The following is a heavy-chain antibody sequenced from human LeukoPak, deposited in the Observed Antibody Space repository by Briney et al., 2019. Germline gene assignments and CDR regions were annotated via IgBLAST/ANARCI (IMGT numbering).Heavy chain of an antibody. CDR3: ARGRSSYYDSGGYYYLVY. CDR1: GGSISSSY. Sequence: SETLSLTCTVSGGSISSSYWSWIRQPPGKGLEWIGNINNSGYTNNNPSLKSRVTISVDTFKNQFSLKLSSVTAADTAVYYCARGRSSYYDSGGYYYLVYWGQGTLVTVSS. J-gene: IGHJ4*02. D-gene: IGHD3-22*01. V-gene: IGHV4-59*01. CDR2: INNSGYT.